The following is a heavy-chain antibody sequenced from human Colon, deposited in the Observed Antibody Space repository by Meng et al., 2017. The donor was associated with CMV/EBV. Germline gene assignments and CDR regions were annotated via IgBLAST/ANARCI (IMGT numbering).Heavy chain of an antibody. J-gene: IGHJ6*02. V-gene: IGHV3-66*02. CDR3: ARGGNGVLRYFDWSPGHYYGMDV. CDR2: IYSGGST. Sequence: GGSLRLSCSVSGFSVSDKSLTWVRQAPGMGLEWISVIYSGGSTNYANSVKGRFTVSKDTSKNILYLQMNSLTPGDTAVYFCARGGNGVLRYFDWSPGHYYGMDVWGQGTTVTVSS. CDR1: GFSVSDKS. D-gene: IGHD3-9*01.